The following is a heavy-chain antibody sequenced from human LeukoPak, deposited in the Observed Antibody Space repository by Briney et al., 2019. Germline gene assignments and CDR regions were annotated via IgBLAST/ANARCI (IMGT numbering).Heavy chain of an antibody. CDR3: ASSYYDYVWGSYRIFDY. V-gene: IGHV4-39*01. CDR1: GGSISSSSYY. D-gene: IGHD3-16*02. CDR2: IYYSGST. Sequence: SETLSLTCTVSGGSISSSSYYWGWIRQPPGKGLEWIGSIYYSGSTYYNPSLKSRVTISVDTSKNQFSLKLSSVTAADTAVYYCASSYYDYVWGSYRIFDYWGQGTLVTVSS. J-gene: IGHJ4*02.